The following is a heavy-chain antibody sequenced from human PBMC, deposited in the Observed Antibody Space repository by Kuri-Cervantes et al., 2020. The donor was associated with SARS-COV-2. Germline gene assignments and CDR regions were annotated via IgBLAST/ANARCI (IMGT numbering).Heavy chain of an antibody. V-gene: IGHV1-2*02. D-gene: IGHD4-11*01. J-gene: IGHJ4*02. Sequence: ASVKVSCKASGYTFTSYYMHWVRQAPGQGLEWMGIINPSGGTNYAQKFQGRVAMTRDTSISTAYMELSRLRSDDTAVYYCARASRTTVTRYYFDYWGQGTLVTVSS. CDR2: INPSGGT. CDR3: ARASRTTVTRYYFDY. CDR1: GYTFTSYY.